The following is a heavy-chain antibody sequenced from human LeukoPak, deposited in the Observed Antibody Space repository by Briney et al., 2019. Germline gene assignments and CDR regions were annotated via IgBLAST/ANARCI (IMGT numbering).Heavy chain of an antibody. V-gene: IGHV3-23*01. CDR1: GFTFSSYA. CDR3: AKVTSSGWYGAFDI. Sequence: GGSQRLSCAASGFTFSSYAMSWVRQAPGNGLEWVSAISGSGGSTYYADSVKGRFTISRDNSKNTLYLQMNSLRAEDTAVYYCAKVTSSGWYGAFDIWGQGTMVTVSS. J-gene: IGHJ3*02. CDR2: ISGSGGST. D-gene: IGHD6-19*01.